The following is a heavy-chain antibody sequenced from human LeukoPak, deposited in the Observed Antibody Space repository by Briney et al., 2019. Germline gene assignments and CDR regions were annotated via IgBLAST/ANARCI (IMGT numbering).Heavy chain of an antibody. V-gene: IGHV3-7*04. CDR2: INADGSQE. J-gene: IGHJ4*02. D-gene: IGHD5-12*01. CDR3: TRDSPGYGAYDFD. Sequence: GRSLRLSCAASRFTFSSYGMHWVRQAPGKGLEWVGNINADGSQEYHMDSVKGRFTISRDNAKNSLYLQMNSLRAEDTAVYYCTRDSPGYGAYDFDWGQGTLVTVSS. CDR1: RFTFSSYG.